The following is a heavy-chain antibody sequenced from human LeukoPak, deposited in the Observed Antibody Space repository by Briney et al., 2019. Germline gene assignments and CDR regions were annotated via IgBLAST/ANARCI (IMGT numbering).Heavy chain of an antibody. D-gene: IGHD3-22*01. V-gene: IGHV4-59*12. CDR1: GGSISSYY. Sequence: SETLSLTCTVSGGSISSYYWSWIRQPPGKGLEWIGYIYYSGSTNYNPSLKSRVTISVDTSKNQFSLKLSSVTAADTAVYYCAREYYDKDAFDIWGQGTVVTVSS. CDR2: IYYSGST. CDR3: AREYYDKDAFDI. J-gene: IGHJ3*02.